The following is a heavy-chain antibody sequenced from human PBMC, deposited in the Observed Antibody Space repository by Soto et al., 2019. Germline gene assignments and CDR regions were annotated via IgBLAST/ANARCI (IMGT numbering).Heavy chain of an antibody. D-gene: IGHD5-18*01. CDR3: ASGIQLWLRRINNGYSG. J-gene: IGHJ4*02. V-gene: IGHV1-69*12. CDR1: GGTFSTYA. CDR2: IIPMFGTA. Sequence: QVQPVQSGAEVKKPESSVKVSCKAPGGTFSTYAISWVRQAPGQGLEWMGGIIPMFGTANYARRFQDRVTITATEATNTVYMELSSLRSEDTAVYFCASGIQLWLRRINNGYSGWGQGTLVTVSS.